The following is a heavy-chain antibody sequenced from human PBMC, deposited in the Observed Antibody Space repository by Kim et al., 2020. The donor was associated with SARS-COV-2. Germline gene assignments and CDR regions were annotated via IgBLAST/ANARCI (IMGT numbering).Heavy chain of an antibody. CDR1: GFTFSSYA. Sequence: GGSLRLSCAASGFTFSSYAMSWVRQAPGKGLEWVSVIYSGGSSTYYADSVKGRFTISRDNSKNTLYLQMNSLRAEDTAVYYCAKDQQLVHHYWGQGTLVT. J-gene: IGHJ4*02. D-gene: IGHD6-13*01. CDR2: IYSGGSST. V-gene: IGHV3-23*03. CDR3: AKDQQLVHHY.